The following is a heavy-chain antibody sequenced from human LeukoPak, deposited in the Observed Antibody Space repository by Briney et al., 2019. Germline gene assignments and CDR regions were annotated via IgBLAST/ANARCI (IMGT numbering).Heavy chain of an antibody. CDR1: GGSFSGYY. V-gene: IGHV4-34*01. CDR3: ARGSKTYYYDAGDYHYPSFLGY. CDR2: INHSGST. Sequence: PSETLSLTCAVYGGSFSGYYWSWIRQPPGKGLECIGEINHSGSTNYNPSLKSRVTISVDTSKNQFSLILTSVTAADTAVYYCARGSKTYYYDAGDYHYPSFLGYWGQGTLVTVSS. D-gene: IGHD3-22*01. J-gene: IGHJ4*02.